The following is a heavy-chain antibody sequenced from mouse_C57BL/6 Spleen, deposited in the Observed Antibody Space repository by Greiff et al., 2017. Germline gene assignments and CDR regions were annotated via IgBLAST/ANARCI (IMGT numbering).Heavy chain of an antibody. Sequence: EVQLQQSGAELVRPGASVKLSCTASGFNIKDYYMHWVKQRPEQGLEWIGRIDPEDGDTEYAPKFQGKATMTADTSSNTAYLQLSSLTSEDTAVYYCARSVGGNYGFAYWGQGTLVTVSA. CDR2: IDPEDGDT. D-gene: IGHD2-1*01. J-gene: IGHJ3*01. CDR3: ARSVGGNYGFAY. CDR1: GFNIKDYY. V-gene: IGHV14-1*01.